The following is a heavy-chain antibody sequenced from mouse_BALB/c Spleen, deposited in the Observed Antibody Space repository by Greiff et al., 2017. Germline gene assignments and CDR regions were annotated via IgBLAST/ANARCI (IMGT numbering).Heavy chain of an antibody. V-gene: IGHV3-2*02. CDR2: ISYSGST. D-gene: IGHD2-14*01. CDR3: ARYMYDGFAY. CDR1: GYSITSDYA. J-gene: IGHJ3*01. Sequence: DVKLVESGPGLVKPSQSLSLTCTVTGYSITSDYAWNWIRQFPGNKLEWMGYISYSGSTSYNPSLKSRISITRDTSKNQFFLQLNSVTTEDTATYYCARYMYDGFAYWGQGTLVTVSA.